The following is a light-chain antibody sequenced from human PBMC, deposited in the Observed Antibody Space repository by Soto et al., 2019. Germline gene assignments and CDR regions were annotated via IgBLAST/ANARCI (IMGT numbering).Light chain of an antibody. Sequence: HSALTQPASVSGSPGQSITISCPGTSSDVGSYNLVSWYQQHPGKAPKLMIYEGSKRPSGVSNRFSGSKSGNTASLTISGLQAEDEADYYCCSYAGSSTWVFGGGTKLTVL. J-gene: IGLJ3*02. CDR2: EGS. V-gene: IGLV2-23*01. CDR3: CSYAGSSTWV. CDR1: SSDVGSYNL.